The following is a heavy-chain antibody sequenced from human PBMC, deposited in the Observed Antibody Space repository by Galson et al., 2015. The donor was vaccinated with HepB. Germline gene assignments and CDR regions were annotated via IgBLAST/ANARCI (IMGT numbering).Heavy chain of an antibody. V-gene: IGHV4-39*01. CDR1: GGSISSSSYY. J-gene: IGHJ5*02. D-gene: IGHD2-2*01. Sequence: ETLSLTCTVSGGSISSSSYYWGWIRQPPGKGLEWIGSIYYSGSTYYNPSLKSRVTISVDTSKNQFSLKLSSVTAADTAVYYCARPTCSSTSCYAGDWFDPWGQGTLVTVS. CDR2: IYYSGST. CDR3: ARPTCSSTSCYAGDWFDP.